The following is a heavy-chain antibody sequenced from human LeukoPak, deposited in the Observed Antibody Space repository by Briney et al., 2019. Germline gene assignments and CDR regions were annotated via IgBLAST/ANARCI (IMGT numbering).Heavy chain of an antibody. CDR3: AKDPVSLGIAVAGTENY. Sequence: GGSLRLSCAASGFTFSSYAMSWVRQAPGKGLEWVSAISGSGGSTYYADSVKGRFTISRDNSKNTLYLQMNSLRAEDTAVYYCAKDPVSLGIAVAGTENYWGQGTLVTVS. J-gene: IGHJ4*02. CDR2: ISGSGGST. V-gene: IGHV3-23*01. CDR1: GFTFSSYA. D-gene: IGHD6-19*01.